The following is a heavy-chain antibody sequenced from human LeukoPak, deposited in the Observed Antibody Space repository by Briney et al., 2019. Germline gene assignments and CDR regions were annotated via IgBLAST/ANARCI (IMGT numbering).Heavy chain of an antibody. Sequence: ASVKVSCKVSGYTLTELSMHWVRQAPGKGLEWMGGFDPEDGETIYAQKFQGRVTMTEGTSTDTAYMELSSLRSEDTAVYYCATPGGRGYSGYDWGTFDYWGQGTLVTVSS. V-gene: IGHV1-24*01. CDR3: ATPGGRGYSGYDWGTFDY. J-gene: IGHJ4*02. CDR1: GYTLTELS. CDR2: FDPEDGET. D-gene: IGHD5-12*01.